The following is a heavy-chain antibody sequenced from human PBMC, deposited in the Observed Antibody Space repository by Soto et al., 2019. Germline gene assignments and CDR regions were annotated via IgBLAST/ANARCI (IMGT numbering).Heavy chain of an antibody. CDR3: VKDRYVDY. CDR2: ISSNGGST. Sequence: LRLSCSVFGFTFSNYAMHWVRQAPGKGLQYVSSISSNGGSTYYADSVKGRFTISRDNSKNTLYLQMSSLTVEDTAMYYCVKDRYVDYWGQGPLVTSSS. CDR1: GFTFSNYA. J-gene: IGHJ4*02. V-gene: IGHV3-64D*06.